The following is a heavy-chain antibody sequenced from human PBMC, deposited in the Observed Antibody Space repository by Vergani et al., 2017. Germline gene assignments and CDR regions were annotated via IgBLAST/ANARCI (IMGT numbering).Heavy chain of an antibody. CDR2: INHSGST. CDR1: GGSFSGYY. J-gene: IGHJ4*02. V-gene: IGHV4-34*01. D-gene: IGHD3-22*01. CDR3: ASSTRDDSSGYYSDFDY. Sequence: QVQLQQWGAGLLKPSETLSLSCAVDGGSFSGYYWSWIRQPPGRGLEWIGEINHSGSTTYNPSLKSRVTISVDTSKNRFSLKLSSVTAADTAVYYCASSTRDDSSGYYSDFDYWGQGSLVTVSS.